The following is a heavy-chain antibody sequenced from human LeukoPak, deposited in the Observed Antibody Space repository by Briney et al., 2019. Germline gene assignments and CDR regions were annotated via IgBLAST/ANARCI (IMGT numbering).Heavy chain of an antibody. CDR1: GGSFSGYY. Sequence: PSETLPLTCAVYGGSFSGYYWSWIRQPPGKGLEWIGEINHSGSTNYNPSLKSRVTISVDTSKNQFSLKLSSVTAADTAVYYCARVVAIAAAGTDYFDYWGQGTLVTVSS. D-gene: IGHD6-13*01. CDR2: INHSGST. CDR3: ARVVAIAAAGTDYFDY. V-gene: IGHV4-34*01. J-gene: IGHJ4*02.